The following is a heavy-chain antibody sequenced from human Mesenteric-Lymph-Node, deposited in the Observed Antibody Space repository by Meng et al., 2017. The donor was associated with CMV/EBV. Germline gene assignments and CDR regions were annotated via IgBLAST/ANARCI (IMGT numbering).Heavy chain of an antibody. V-gene: IGHV4-39*07. J-gene: IGHJ6*02. CDR3: ARAYYYYYDMDV. CDR2: INHSGST. Sequence: SETLSLTCTVSGGSISSSSYYWGWIRQPPGKGLEWIGEINHSGSTNYNPSLKSRVTISVDTSKNQFSLKLSSVTAADTAVYYCARAYYYYYDMDVWGQGTTVTVSS. CDR1: GGSISSSSYY.